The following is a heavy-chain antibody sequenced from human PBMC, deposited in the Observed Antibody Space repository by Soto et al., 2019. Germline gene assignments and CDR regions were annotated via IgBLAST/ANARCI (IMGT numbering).Heavy chain of an antibody. CDR3: ARDWEYYYDSSGDTPNYYGMDV. V-gene: IGHV1-69*13. Sequence: ASVKVSCKASGGTFSSYAISWVRQAPGQGLEWMGGIIPIFGTANYAQKFQGRVTITADESTSTAYMELSSLRSEDTAVYYCARDWEYYYDSSGDTPNYYGMDVWGQGTTVTVSS. CDR1: GGTFSSYA. CDR2: IIPIFGTA. J-gene: IGHJ6*02. D-gene: IGHD3-22*01.